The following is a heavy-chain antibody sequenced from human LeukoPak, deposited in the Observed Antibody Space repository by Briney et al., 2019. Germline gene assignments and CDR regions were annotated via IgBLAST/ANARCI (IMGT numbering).Heavy chain of an antibody. CDR2: IYYSGST. Sequence: PSETLSLTCTVSGGSISSGGYYWSWIRQPPGKGLEWIGYIYYSGSTYYNPSLKSRVTISVDTSKNQFSLKLSSVTAADTAVYYCARGPNCGGDCYSGYGMDVWGQGTTVTVSS. D-gene: IGHD2-21*02. CDR3: ARGPNCGGDCYSGYGMDV. J-gene: IGHJ6*02. V-gene: IGHV4-30-4*01. CDR1: GGSISSGGYY.